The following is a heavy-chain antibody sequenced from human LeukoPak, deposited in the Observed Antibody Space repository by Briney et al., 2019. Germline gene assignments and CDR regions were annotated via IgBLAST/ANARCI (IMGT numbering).Heavy chain of an antibody. Sequence: GGSLRLSCAASGFTFSNAWMSWVRQAPGKGLGWVGRIKSKTDGGTTDYAAPVKGRFTISRDDSKNTLYLQMNSLKTEDTAVYYCTTDSDFMTNYYMDVWGKGTTVTVSS. V-gene: IGHV3-15*01. CDR1: GFTFSNAW. CDR2: IKSKTDGGTT. J-gene: IGHJ6*03. D-gene: IGHD3-3*01. CDR3: TTDSDFMTNYYMDV.